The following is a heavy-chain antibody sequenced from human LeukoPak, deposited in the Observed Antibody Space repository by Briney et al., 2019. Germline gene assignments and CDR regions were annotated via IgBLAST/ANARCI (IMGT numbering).Heavy chain of an antibody. Sequence: SETLSLTCTVSGGSISSSSYYWGWIRQPPRKGLEWIGSMHYSGSTYYNPSLRGRVTISLDTSKNQFSLKLSSVTAADTAVYYCARDGFKGYCSGGSCYRGAFDIRGQGTMVTVSS. V-gene: IGHV4-39*07. J-gene: IGHJ3*02. CDR3: ARDGFKGYCSGGSCYRGAFDI. CDR1: GGSISSSSYY. CDR2: MHYSGST. D-gene: IGHD2-15*01.